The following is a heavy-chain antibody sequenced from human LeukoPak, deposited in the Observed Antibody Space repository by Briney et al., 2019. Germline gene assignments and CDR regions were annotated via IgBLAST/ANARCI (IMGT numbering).Heavy chain of an antibody. CDR3: ARGPLGSVLMVYAYSDY. CDR1: RNIFTGYF. D-gene: IGHD2-8*01. V-gene: IGHV1-18*04. J-gene: IGHJ4*02. Sequence: LGASVKVSCKASRNIFTGYFIHWVRQAPGQGLEWMGWISAYNGNTNYAQKLQGRVTMTTDTSTSTAYMELRNLRSDDTAVYYCARGPLGSVLMVYAYSDYWGQGTLVTVSS. CDR2: ISAYNGNT.